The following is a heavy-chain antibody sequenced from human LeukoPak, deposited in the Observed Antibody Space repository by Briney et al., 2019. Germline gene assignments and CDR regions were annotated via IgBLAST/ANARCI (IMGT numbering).Heavy chain of an antibody. CDR1: GGSISSYY. CDR3: ARGDYDSSGYYDY. Sequence: SETLSLTCTVSGGSISSYYWSWIRQPPGKGLEWIGYIYYSGSTNYNPSLKSRVTISVDTSKNQFSLKLSSVTAADTAVYYCARGDYDSSGYYDYWGQGTLVTVSS. V-gene: IGHV4-59*01. D-gene: IGHD3-22*01. J-gene: IGHJ4*02. CDR2: IYYSGST.